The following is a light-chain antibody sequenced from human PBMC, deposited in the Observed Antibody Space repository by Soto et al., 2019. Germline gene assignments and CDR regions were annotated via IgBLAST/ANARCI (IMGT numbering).Light chain of an antibody. Sequence: EIVMTQSPATLSVSPGERATLSCRASPGVSNDLAWYQQKPGQAPRLLIYAASTRATGIPARFSGSGSGTEFTLPISGLQSGDSVVYYCQQYSNWPPYTFGPGTRLEIK. CDR3: QQYSNWPPYT. J-gene: IGKJ2*01. CDR2: AAS. CDR1: PGVSND. V-gene: IGKV3-15*01.